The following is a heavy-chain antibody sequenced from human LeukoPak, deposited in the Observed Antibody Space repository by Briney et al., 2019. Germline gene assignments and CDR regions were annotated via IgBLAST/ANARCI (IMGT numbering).Heavy chain of an antibody. D-gene: IGHD5/OR15-5a*01. CDR2: ISSSGRT. CDR1: AGSISDYY. Sequence: SETLSLTCTVSAGSISDYYWTWIRQPAGKGLEWIGRISSSGRTYYNPSLKSRVTISLDTSNNQSSLELTSVPAADTAAYYCARGLDMTRFSVYYYLDYWGRGTLVTVSS. CDR3: ARGLDMTRFSVYYYLDY. V-gene: IGHV4-4*07. J-gene: IGHJ4*02.